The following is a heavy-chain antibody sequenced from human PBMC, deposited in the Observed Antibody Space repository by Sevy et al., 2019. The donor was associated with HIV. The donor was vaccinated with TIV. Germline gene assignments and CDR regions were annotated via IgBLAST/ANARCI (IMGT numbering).Heavy chain of an antibody. CDR2: IGSGGDA. V-gene: IGHV3-13*01. D-gene: IGHD5-12*01. Sequence: GGSLRLSCGASGFTFSSYDMHWVRQAAGKGLEWVSGIGSGGDAYYPGSVKGRFTISRENAKNSLYLQMNSLRAGDTDVYYGARSGGYSDYGMEVWCQGSTVTVSS. CDR1: GFTFSSYD. CDR3: ARSGGYSDYGMEV. J-gene: IGHJ6*02.